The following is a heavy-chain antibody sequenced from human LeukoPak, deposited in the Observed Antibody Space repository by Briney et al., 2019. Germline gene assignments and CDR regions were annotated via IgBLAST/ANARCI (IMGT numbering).Heavy chain of an antibody. CDR1: GYTFTAYY. CDR3: ARVGYCSSTSCYTRGFTFDI. CDR2: INPNSGGT. V-gene: IGHV1-2*02. J-gene: IGHJ3*02. D-gene: IGHD2-2*02. Sequence: ASVTVSCTASGYTFTAYYMHWVRQAPGQGLEWMGWINPNSGGTKYAQKFQGRVTMTRDTSITTAYMELSSLRSDDTAVYYCARVGYCSSTSCYTRGFTFDIWGQGTLVTISS.